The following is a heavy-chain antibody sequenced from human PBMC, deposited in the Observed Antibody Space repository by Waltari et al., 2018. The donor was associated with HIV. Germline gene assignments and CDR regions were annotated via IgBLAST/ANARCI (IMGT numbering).Heavy chain of an antibody. CDR2: SYTRGST. CDR3: ASPDTTMVHGHYYFYHMDV. Sequence: EVQLVESGGGLVQPGGSLRLSCAASGFTVSSNYMSWVRQAPGKWLEWVSISYTRGSTYSAHSVKGRFTISRDNSKNTLHLQMNSLRAEDTAVYYCASPDTTMVHGHYYFYHMDVWGQGTTVTVSS. V-gene: IGHV3-66*01. CDR1: GFTVSSNY. D-gene: IGHD5-18*01. J-gene: IGHJ6*02.